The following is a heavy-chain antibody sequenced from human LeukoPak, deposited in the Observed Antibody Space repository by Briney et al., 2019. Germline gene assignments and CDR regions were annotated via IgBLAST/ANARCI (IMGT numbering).Heavy chain of an antibody. CDR2: IYHSGST. CDR3: ARSGGDFWSGYDY. Sequence: PSETLSLTCTVSGGSISIGGYYGSWIRQPPGKGREWIGYIYHSGSTYYNPSLKSRVTISVYRSKNQFSLKLSSVTAADTAVYYCARSGGDFWSGYDYWGQGTLVTVSS. CDR1: GGSISIGGYY. V-gene: IGHV4-30-2*01. J-gene: IGHJ4*02. D-gene: IGHD3-3*01.